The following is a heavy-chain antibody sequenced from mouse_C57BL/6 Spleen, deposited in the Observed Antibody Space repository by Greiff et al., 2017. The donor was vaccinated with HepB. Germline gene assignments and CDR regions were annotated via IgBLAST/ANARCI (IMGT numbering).Heavy chain of an antibody. D-gene: IGHD2-2*01. V-gene: IGHV14-2*01. CDR2: IDPEDGET. CDR3: ARWRLRRYYYAMDY. Sequence: VHVKQSGAELVKPGASVKLSCTASGFNIKDYYMHWVKQRTEQGLEWIGRIDPEDGETKYAPKFQGKATITADTSSNTAYLQLSSLTSEDTAVYYCARWRLRRYYYAMDYWGQGTSVTVSS. J-gene: IGHJ4*01. CDR1: GFNIKDYY.